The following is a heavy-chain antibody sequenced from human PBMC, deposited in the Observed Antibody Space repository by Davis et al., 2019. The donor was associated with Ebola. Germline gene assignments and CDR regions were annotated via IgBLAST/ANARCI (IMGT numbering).Heavy chain of an antibody. D-gene: IGHD4-17*01. CDR1: GFTVSSNY. J-gene: IGHJ4*02. V-gene: IGHV3-53*01. CDR2: IYSGGST. Sequence: GESLKISCAASGFTVSSNYMSWVRQAPGKGLEWVSVIYSGGSTYYADSVKGRFTISRDNSKNTLYLQMNSLRAEDTAVYYCARGDYVVDYWGQGTLGTVSS. CDR3: ARGDYVVDY.